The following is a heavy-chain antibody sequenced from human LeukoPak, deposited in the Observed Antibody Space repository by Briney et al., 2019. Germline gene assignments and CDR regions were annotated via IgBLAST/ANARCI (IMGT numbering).Heavy chain of an antibody. Sequence: GGSLRLSCAASGFTFSSYAMHWVRQAPGKGLEWVAVIPYDGSNKYYADSVKGRFTISRDNSKNTLYLRMNSLRAEDTAVYYCARVVVSSSWYYFDYWGQGALVTVSS. V-gene: IGHV3-30-3*01. CDR2: IPYDGSNK. D-gene: IGHD6-13*01. CDR3: ARVVVSSSWYYFDY. CDR1: GFTFSSYA. J-gene: IGHJ4*02.